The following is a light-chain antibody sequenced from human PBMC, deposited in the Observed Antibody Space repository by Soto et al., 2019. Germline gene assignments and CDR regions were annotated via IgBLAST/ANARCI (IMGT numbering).Light chain of an antibody. J-gene: IGKJ1*01. CDR3: HQRQSGPRT. CDR1: QNVLSN. CDR2: GAS. V-gene: IGKV3-15*01. Sequence: ERRTTQSPATLSVSPGERATLTCRASQNVLSNLAWYQQKPGQAPRLLIYGASARATGLPARFSGSGSGTDFTLTIIDVHQEDFAIYYCHQRQSGPRTVGQGTKVDI.